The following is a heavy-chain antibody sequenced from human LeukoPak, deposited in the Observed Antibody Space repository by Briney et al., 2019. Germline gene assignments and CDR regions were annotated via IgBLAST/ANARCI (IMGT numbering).Heavy chain of an antibody. Sequence: ASVKVSCKASGYTFTSYYMHWVRQAPGQGLEWMGIINPSGGSTSYAQKFQGRVTMTRDTSTSTIYMELSSLRSEDTAVYYCARDYAGELEGFDPWGQGTLVTVSS. CDR3: ARDYAGELEGFDP. CDR2: INPSGGST. V-gene: IGHV1-46*01. J-gene: IGHJ5*02. CDR1: GYTFTSYY. D-gene: IGHD1-1*01.